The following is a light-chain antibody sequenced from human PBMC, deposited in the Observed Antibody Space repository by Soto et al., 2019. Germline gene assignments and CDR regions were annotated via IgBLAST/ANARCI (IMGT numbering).Light chain of an antibody. J-gene: IGLJ3*02. CDR2: EVS. V-gene: IGLV2-14*01. CDR3: SSYTSSSTLEWV. Sequence: QSALTQPASVSGSPGQSITISCTGTSSDVGGYNYVSWYQQHPGKARKLMIYEVSNRPSGVSNRFSGSKSGNTASLTISGLQAEDEADYYCSSYTSSSTLEWVFGGGTKLTVL. CDR1: SSDVGGYNY.